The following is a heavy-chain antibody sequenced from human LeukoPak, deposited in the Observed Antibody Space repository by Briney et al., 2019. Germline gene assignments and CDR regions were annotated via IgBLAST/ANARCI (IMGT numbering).Heavy chain of an antibody. J-gene: IGHJ6*03. D-gene: IGHD4-17*01. CDR3: AKIADYADRRTYYMDV. Sequence: PGGSLRLSCAASGFTFSSYGMHWVRQAPGKGLEWVAVIWYDGSNKYYADSVKGRFTISRDNSKNTLYLQMNSLRAEDTAVYYCAKIADYADRRTYYMDVWGKGITVTVSS. CDR2: IWYDGSNK. V-gene: IGHV3-33*06. CDR1: GFTFSSYG.